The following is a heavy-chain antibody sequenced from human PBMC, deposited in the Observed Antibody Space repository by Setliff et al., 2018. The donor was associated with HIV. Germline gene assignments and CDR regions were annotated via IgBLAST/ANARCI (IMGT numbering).Heavy chain of an antibody. CDR3: AWGYCGGSICYSPNWLDP. J-gene: IGHJ5*02. D-gene: IGHD2-15*01. V-gene: IGHV1-69*13. CDR1: GGTFINSA. Sequence: ASVKVSCKASGGTFINSAFTWVRQAPGQGLEWMGSIIPIFNTGNYAQKFQNSVTITADESTSTAYMELRSLRSEDTAVYFCAWGYCGGSICYSPNWLDPWGQGTLVTVSS. CDR2: IIPIFNTG.